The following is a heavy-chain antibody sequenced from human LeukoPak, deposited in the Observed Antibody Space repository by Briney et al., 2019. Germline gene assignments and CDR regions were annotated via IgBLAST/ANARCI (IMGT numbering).Heavy chain of an antibody. J-gene: IGHJ6*02. CDR1: GFTFTTYS. D-gene: IGHD2/OR15-2a*01. Sequence: NPGGSLRLSCAASGFTFTTYSMNWVRQAPGKGLEWVSSISSSSSYIFYADSVKGRFTIPRDNAKNSLYLQVNSLRAEDTAVYYCARDLLSRMTGTGAYYYYGMDVWGQGTAVTVSS. CDR3: ARDLLSRMTGTGAYYYYGMDV. CDR2: ISSSSSYI. V-gene: IGHV3-21*01.